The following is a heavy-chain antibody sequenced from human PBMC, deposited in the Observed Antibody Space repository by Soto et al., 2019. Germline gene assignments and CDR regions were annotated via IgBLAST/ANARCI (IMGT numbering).Heavy chain of an antibody. J-gene: IGHJ6*02. CDR1: GGSLSGYY. CDR2: INHSGST. Sequence: SETLSLTCAVYGGSLSGYYWSWVRQPPGQGLEWIGEINHSGSTNYNPSLKRRVTISVDTSKSQFSLKLKSVSAADTAEYYCAREDILGYYYYGMDVWGQGTTVTVSS. D-gene: IGHD3-16*01. V-gene: IGHV4-34*01. CDR3: AREDILGYYYYGMDV.